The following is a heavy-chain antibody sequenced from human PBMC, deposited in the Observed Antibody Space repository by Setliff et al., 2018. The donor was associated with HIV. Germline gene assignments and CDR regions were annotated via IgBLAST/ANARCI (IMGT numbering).Heavy chain of an antibody. CDR3: ARGVVDYDFWSGSGDYYYMDV. CDR2: VSYSVST. CDR1: GGSISTYY. D-gene: IGHD3-3*01. J-gene: IGHJ6*03. Sequence: SETLSLTCNVSGGSISTYYWSWIRQPPGKGLEWLGYVSYSVSTKYNPSLKSRVSMSIDTSKNQFSLKMSSVTAADTAVYYCARGVVDYDFWSGSGDYYYMDVWGKGTTVTVSS. V-gene: IGHV4-59*12.